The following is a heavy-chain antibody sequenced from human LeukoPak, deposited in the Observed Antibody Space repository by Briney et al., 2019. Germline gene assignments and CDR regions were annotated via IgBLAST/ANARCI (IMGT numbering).Heavy chain of an antibody. Sequence: GGSLRLSCGASGFIFKSYWMTWVRQAPGTGLEWVANIKQDGSKKSYVDSVKGRFTISRDNAKNSLYLQMNSLRAEDTAIYYCTRVGYIDEGIDYWGQGNLVTVSS. CDR3: TRVGYIDEGIDY. CDR1: GFIFKSYW. CDR2: IKQDGSKK. V-gene: IGHV3-7*04. D-gene: IGHD5-24*01. J-gene: IGHJ4*02.